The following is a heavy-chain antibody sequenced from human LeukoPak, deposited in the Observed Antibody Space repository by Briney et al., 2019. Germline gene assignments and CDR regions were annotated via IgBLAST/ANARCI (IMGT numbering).Heavy chain of an antibody. J-gene: IGHJ4*02. CDR3: ARVRASGTYYYDSSGSGPLDY. CDR2: ISAYNGNT. V-gene: IGHV1-18*01. Sequence: ASVKVSCAASGYTFTSYGISWVRQAPGQGLEWMGWISAYNGNTNYAQKLQGRVTMTTDTSTSTAYMELRSLRSDDTAVYYCARVRASGTYYYDSSGSGPLDYWGQGTLVTVSS. D-gene: IGHD3-22*01. CDR1: GYTFTSYG.